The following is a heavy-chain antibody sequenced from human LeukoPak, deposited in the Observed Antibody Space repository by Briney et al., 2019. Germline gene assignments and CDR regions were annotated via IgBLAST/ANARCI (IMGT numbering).Heavy chain of an antibody. V-gene: IGHV4-39*01. CDR1: GGSISSSSYY. CDR3: AKFYYYDSSGYYYYFDY. CDR2: IYYSGST. D-gene: IGHD3-22*01. Sequence: SETLSLTCTVSGGSISSSSYYWGWIRQPPGKGLEWTGSIYYSGSTYYNPSLKSRVTISVDTSKNQFSLKLSSVTAADTAVYYCAKFYYYDSSGYYYYFDYWGQGTLVTVSS. J-gene: IGHJ4*02.